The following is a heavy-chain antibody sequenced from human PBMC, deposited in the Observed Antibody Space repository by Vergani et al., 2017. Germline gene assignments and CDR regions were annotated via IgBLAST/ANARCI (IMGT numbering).Heavy chain of an antibody. V-gene: IGHV4-61*02. CDR3: ASDYGGNLNAFDI. CDR1: GESIRSGSHY. Sequence: QVKLQESGPGLLKPSQTLSLTCTVSGESIRSGSHYWSWIRQPAGKGPEWIGHIHTGGSTDLNPSFKSRVSISVDTSKNQFSLKLSSVTAADTAVYYCASDYGGNLNAFDIWGQGTMVTVSS. J-gene: IGHJ3*02. D-gene: IGHD4-23*01. CDR2: IHTGGST.